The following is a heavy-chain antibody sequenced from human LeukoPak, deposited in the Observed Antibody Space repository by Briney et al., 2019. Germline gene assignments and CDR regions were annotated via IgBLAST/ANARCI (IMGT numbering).Heavy chain of an antibody. CDR3: AKYQGYAGY. J-gene: IGHJ4*02. CDR2: IKSQTDGGTV. Sequence: GGSLRLSCVASGFTFTNAWMTWVRQAPGKGLEWVGRIKSQTDGGTVDYAAPVKGRFAISRDDSANTLYLQLNSLKTEDTAVYYCAKYQGYAGYWGQGTLVTVSS. CDR1: GFTFTNAW. D-gene: IGHD5-12*01. V-gene: IGHV3-15*01.